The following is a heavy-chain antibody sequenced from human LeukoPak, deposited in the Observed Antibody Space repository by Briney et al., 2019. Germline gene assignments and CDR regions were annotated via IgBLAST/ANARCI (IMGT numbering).Heavy chain of an antibody. V-gene: IGHV4-59*05. J-gene: IGHJ4*02. CDR1: GGSISSHY. CDR3: ALLWFGEPRDY. Sequence: SETLSLTCTVSGGSISSHYWSWIRQPPGKGLEWIGSIYYSGSTYYNPSLKSRVTISVDTSKNQFSLKLSSVTAADTAVYYCALLWFGEPRDYWGQGTLVTVPS. CDR2: IYYSGST. D-gene: IGHD3-10*01.